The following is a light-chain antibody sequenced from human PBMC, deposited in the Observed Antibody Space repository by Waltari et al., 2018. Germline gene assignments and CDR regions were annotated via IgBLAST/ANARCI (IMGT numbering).Light chain of an antibody. CDR1: QDITIK. CDR2: DAS. J-gene: IGKJ4*01. Sequence: DIQMTQSPSSLSASVGDRVTITCQASQDITIKLNWFQQKAGKAPQVLFIDASNSQAAVPTRFSGSGYETNFAFTITSLQPEDVGTYYCQQYANLPLTFGGGTRVEIK. V-gene: IGKV1-33*01. CDR3: QQYANLPLT.